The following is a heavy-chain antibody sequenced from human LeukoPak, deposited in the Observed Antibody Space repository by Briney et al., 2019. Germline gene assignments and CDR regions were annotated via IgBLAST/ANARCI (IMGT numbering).Heavy chain of an antibody. J-gene: IGHJ4*02. Sequence: GASVKVSCKASGYTFTNYAVSWVRQAPGQGLEWMGWINTNTGNPTYAQGFTGRFVFSLDTSVSTAYLQISSLKAEDTAVYYCAREGRSGSSWYLANWGQGVLVTVSS. V-gene: IGHV7-4-1*02. CDR3: AREGRSGSSWYLAN. D-gene: IGHD6-13*01. CDR1: GYTFTNYA. CDR2: INTNTGNP.